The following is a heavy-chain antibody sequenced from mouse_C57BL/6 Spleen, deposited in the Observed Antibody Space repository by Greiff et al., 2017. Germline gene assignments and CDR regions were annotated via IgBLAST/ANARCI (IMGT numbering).Heavy chain of an antibody. D-gene: IGHD1-1*01. Sequence: EVQLVESGGGLVKPGGSLKLSCAASGFTFSSYTMSWVRQTPEKRLEWVATISGGGGNTYYPDSVKGRFTISRDNDKNTLYLQMSRLRSEDTALYYCATTERFAYWGQGTLVTVSA. CDR1: GFTFSSYT. CDR2: ISGGGGNT. J-gene: IGHJ3*01. CDR3: ATTERFAY. V-gene: IGHV5-9*01.